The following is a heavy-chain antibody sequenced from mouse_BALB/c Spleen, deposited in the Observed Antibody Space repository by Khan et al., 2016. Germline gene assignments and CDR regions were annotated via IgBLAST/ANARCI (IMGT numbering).Heavy chain of an antibody. J-gene: IGHJ3*01. Sequence: EVQLQESGAELVKPGASVKLSCTASGFNIKDTYMHWVKQRPEQGLEWIGRIDPANGNTKYDPKFQGKATITADTSSNTAYLQLSSLTSEDTVVYYCAISPYDYDVGFAYWGQGTLVTVSA. CDR2: IDPANGNT. CDR3: AISPYDYDVGFAY. D-gene: IGHD2-4*01. CDR1: GFNIKDTY. V-gene: IGHV14-3*02.